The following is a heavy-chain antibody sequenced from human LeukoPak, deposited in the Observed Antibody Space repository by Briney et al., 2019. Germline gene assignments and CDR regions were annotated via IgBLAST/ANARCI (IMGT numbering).Heavy chain of an antibody. J-gene: IGHJ4*02. CDR2: IIPILGIA. D-gene: IGHD3/OR15-3a*01. V-gene: IGHV1-69*04. CDR3: ARDIERGDFSDY. CDR1: GGTFSSYA. Sequence: SVKVSCKASGGTFSSYAISWVRQAPGQGLEWMGRIIPILGIANYAQKFQGRVTITADKSTSAAYTELSSLRSEDTAVYYCARDIERGDFSDYWGQGTLVTVSS.